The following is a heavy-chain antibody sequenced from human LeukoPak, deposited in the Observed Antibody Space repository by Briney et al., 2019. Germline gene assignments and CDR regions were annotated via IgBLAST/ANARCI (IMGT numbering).Heavy chain of an antibody. D-gene: IGHD6-13*01. V-gene: IGHV3-11*01. CDR3: ARDGARPGIAAAGTIY. CDR1: GFTFSDYY. Sequence: GGSLRLSCAASGFTFSDYYMSWIRQAPGKGLEWVSYISSSGSTIYYADSVKGRFTISRDNAKNSLYLQMNSLRAEDTAVYYCARDGARPGIAAAGTIYWGQGTLVTVSS. J-gene: IGHJ4*02. CDR2: ISSSGSTI.